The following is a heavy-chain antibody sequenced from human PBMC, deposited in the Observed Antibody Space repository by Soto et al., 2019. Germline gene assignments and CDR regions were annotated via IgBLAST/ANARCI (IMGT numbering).Heavy chain of an antibody. Sequence: QVQLVQSGAEVKKPGASVKVSCKASGYTFTSYAMHWVRQAPGQRLEWMGWINAGNGNTKYSQKFQGRVTITRDTSTSTAYMELSSLRSEDTAVYYCARVGLLDAFDIWGQGTMVTVSS. V-gene: IGHV1-3*01. CDR2: INAGNGNT. CDR3: ARVGLLDAFDI. CDR1: GYTFTSYA. J-gene: IGHJ3*02. D-gene: IGHD2-15*01.